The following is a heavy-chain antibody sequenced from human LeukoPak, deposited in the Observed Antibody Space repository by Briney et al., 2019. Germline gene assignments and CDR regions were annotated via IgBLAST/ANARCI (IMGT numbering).Heavy chain of an antibody. V-gene: IGHV3-30-3*01. CDR1: GFSLSNFQ. J-gene: IGHJ5*02. Sequence: GGSLGLSCVASGFSLSNFQMYWVRQAPGKGLEWVSIISLDGSTEFYADSVKGRFTISRDTASNTMHLEMNNLRIEDTAVYYCMRDYMGWFDPWGQGSLVTVSS. D-gene: IGHD3-10*01. CDR3: MRDYMGWFDP. CDR2: ISLDGSTE.